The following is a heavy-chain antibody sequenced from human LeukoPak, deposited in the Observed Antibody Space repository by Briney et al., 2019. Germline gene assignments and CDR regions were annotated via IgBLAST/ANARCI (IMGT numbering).Heavy chain of an antibody. CDR1: GGSFSGYY. CDR2: INHSGST. V-gene: IGHV4-34*01. CDR3: ARGSGHYDYIWGSYRYAKFDY. D-gene: IGHD3-16*02. J-gene: IGHJ4*02. Sequence: SETLSLTCAVYGGSFSGYYWSWIRQPPGKGLEWIGEINHSGSTNYNPSLKSRVTISVDTSKNQFSLKLSSATAADTAVYYCARGSGHYDYIWGSYRYAKFDYWGQGTLVTVSS.